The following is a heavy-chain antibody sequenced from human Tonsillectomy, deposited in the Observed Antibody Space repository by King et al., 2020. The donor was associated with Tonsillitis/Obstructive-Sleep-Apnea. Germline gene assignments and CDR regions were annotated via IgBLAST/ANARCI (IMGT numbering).Heavy chain of an antibody. V-gene: IGHV3-9*01. CDR1: GFTFDDYA. J-gene: IGHJ4*02. D-gene: IGHD3-16*01. CDR3: AKGLGGNFDY. Sequence: VQLVESGGGLVQPGRSLRLSCAASGFTFDDYAMHWVRQAPGKGLEWVSGISWNSGSIGYADSVKGRFTISRDNAKNSLYLQKNSLRAEDTALYYCAKGLGGNFDYWGQGTLVTVSS. CDR2: ISWNSGSI.